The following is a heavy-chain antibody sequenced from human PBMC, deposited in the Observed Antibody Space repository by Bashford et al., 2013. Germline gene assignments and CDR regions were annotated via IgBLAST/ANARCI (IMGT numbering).Heavy chain of an antibody. CDR2: IDGSGST. CDR1: GGSVSSGGYF. Sequence: SETLSLTCTVSGGSVSSGGYFWSWVRQPPGKGLEWIGYIDGSGSTNHNPSLRSRVTISADTSKNHFSLNLSSVTAADTAVYYCARDPAATDPVYGMDVVGAKGTTGHRLL. CDR3: ARDPAATDPVYGMDV. V-gene: IGHV4-61*03. J-gene: IGHJ6*01. D-gene: IGHD6-13*01.